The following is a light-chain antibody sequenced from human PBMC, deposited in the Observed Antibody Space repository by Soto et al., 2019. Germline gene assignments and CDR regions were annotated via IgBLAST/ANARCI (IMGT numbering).Light chain of an antibody. Sequence: DIQMTQSPSTLSASVGDRVTITCRASQSISSWLGWYQQKPGKAPKLLIYKASSLESGVPSSFSGCGSGTEFSLTISSLQPDDFATYYCQQYNSYPTFGQGTKVEIK. CDR3: QQYNSYPT. CDR2: KAS. J-gene: IGKJ1*01. CDR1: QSISSW. V-gene: IGKV1-5*03.